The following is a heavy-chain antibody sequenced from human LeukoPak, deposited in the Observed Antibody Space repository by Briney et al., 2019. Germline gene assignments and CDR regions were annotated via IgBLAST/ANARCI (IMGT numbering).Heavy chain of an antibody. CDR3: AHVAIAVAGIRRPPAPFDY. J-gene: IGHJ4*02. CDR2: IYWNDDK. CDR1: GFSLSTNGVG. V-gene: IGHV2-5*01. D-gene: IGHD6-19*01. Sequence: SGPTLVNPTQTLTLPCTFSGFSLSTNGVGVGWIRQPPGKALEWLALIYWNDDKRYSPSLKSRLTITKDTSKDQVVLTMTNMDPVDTATYYCAHVAIAVAGIRRPPAPFDYWGQGTLVTVSS.